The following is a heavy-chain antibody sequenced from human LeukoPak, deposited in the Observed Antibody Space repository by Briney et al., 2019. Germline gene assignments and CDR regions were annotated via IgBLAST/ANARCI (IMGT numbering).Heavy chain of an antibody. V-gene: IGHV4-34*01. J-gene: IGHJ4*02. D-gene: IGHD2-21*01. CDR2: ISHTEGT. CDR3: ARIRCGHSGSVCYNH. CDR1: GVSINDYY. Sequence: TPSETLSLTCGVFGVSINDYYWSWIRQSPGKGLEWIGEISHTEGTRYNPSLESRVTMSVGTSENQLSLKLIFVTAADTAVYYCARIRCGHSGSVCYNHWGLGTLVTASS.